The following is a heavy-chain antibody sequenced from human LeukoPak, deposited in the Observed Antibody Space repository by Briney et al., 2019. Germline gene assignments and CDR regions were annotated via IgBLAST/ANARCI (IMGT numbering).Heavy chain of an antibody. CDR2: ISSSSYT. Sequence: GGSLRLSCAASGFTFSDYYMSWIRQAPGKGLEWVSYISSSSYTNYADSVKGRFTISRDNAKNSLYLQMNSLRAEDTAVYYCARFQVWAVAVSQHFDPWGQGTLVTVSS. V-gene: IGHV3-11*06. D-gene: IGHD6-19*01. J-gene: IGHJ5*02. CDR1: GFTFSDYY. CDR3: ARFQVWAVAVSQHFDP.